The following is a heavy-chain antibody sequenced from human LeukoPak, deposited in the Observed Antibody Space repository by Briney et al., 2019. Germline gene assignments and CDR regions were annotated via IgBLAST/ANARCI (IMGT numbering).Heavy chain of an antibody. V-gene: IGHV3-21*01. CDR1: EFTLGSYT. Sequence: GGSLRLSCAASEFTLGSYTMNWVRQAPGKRLEWVSSISNVDSYIYYADSVKGRFTISRDNAKNSLYLQMNSLRAEDTAVYYCARDKWLTTTHYFDYWGQGTLVTVSS. J-gene: IGHJ4*02. CDR2: ISNVDSYI. CDR3: ARDKWLTTTHYFDY. D-gene: IGHD4-11*01.